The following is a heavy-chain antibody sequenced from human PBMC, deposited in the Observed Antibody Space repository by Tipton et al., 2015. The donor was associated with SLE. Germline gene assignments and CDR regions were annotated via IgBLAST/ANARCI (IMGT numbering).Heavy chain of an antibody. Sequence: TLSLTCTVSGGSISSHYWSWIRQPPGKGLAWIGYIYYSGSTNYNPSLKRRGTISVDTSKNQFSLKLSSVTAADTAVYYCARAGYSGSYYGYYYYGMDVWGQGTTVTVSS. CDR2: IYYSGST. V-gene: IGHV4-59*11. D-gene: IGHD1-26*01. CDR3: ARAGYSGSYYGYYYYGMDV. J-gene: IGHJ6*02. CDR1: GGSISSHY.